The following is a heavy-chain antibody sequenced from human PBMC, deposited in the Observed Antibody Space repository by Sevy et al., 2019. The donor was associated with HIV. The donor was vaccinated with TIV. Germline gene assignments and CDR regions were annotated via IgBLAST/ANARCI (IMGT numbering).Heavy chain of an antibody. CDR3: ARGIHDYGDYDRDAFDI. CDR1: EFTFSSYS. J-gene: IGHJ3*02. D-gene: IGHD4-17*01. CDR2: ISGGGTYI. Sequence: GGSLRLSCATSEFTFSSYSMNWVRQAPGNGLEWVSSISGGGTYIYYADSVKGRFTISRDNAKNSLSLQMNSLRAEDTAVYYCARGIHDYGDYDRDAFDIWGQGTMVTVSS. V-gene: IGHV3-21*01.